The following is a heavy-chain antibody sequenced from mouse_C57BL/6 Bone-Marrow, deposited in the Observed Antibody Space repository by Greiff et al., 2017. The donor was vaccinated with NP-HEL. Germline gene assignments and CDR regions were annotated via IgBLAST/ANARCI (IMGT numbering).Heavy chain of an antibody. CDR3: ARGTVEGREDY. V-gene: IGHV1-7*01. D-gene: IGHD1-1*01. Sequence: VKLQQSGAELAKPGASVKLSCKASGYTFTSYWMHWVTQRPGQGLEWIGYINPSSGYTKFTQTFKDKATLTADTSSSTAYMQLSSLTYEDSAVYYCARGTVEGREDYWGQSTTLTVSS. CDR2: INPSSGYT. CDR1: GYTFTSYW. J-gene: IGHJ2*01.